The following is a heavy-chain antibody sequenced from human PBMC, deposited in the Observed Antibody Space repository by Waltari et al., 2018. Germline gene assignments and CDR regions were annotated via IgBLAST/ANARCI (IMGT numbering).Heavy chain of an antibody. D-gene: IGHD3-22*01. Sequence: QVQLVQSGAEVKKPGASVKVSCKFSGDSLTEFSMHWVRQAPGKGLEWMGGVDPEDGERVYAQKFHGRITMSEDTSTQTAYLELNSLRSEDTAVYYCASHHSDISGLSFDYWGQGTLVTVSS. CDR2: VDPEDGER. CDR1: GDSLTEFS. V-gene: IGHV1-24*01. CDR3: ASHHSDISGLSFDY. J-gene: IGHJ4*02.